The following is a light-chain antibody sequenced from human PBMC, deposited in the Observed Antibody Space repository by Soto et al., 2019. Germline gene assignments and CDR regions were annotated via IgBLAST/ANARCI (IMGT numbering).Light chain of an antibody. CDR2: DAS. J-gene: IGKJ5*01. Sequence: EMVLTQSPATLSLSPGERATLSCRASQSVSSYLLWYQQKPGQAPRLLIYDASNRATGIPARFSGSGSETDFTLTISSLEPEDFAVYYCQHRMNWPITFGQGTRLEIK. CDR3: QHRMNWPIT. V-gene: IGKV3-11*01. CDR1: QSVSSY.